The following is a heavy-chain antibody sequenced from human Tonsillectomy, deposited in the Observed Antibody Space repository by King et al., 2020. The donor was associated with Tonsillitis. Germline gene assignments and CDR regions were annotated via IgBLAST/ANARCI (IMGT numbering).Heavy chain of an antibody. D-gene: IGHD3-10*01. V-gene: IGHV1-24*01. CDR2: FNPEDGET. Sequence: QDQLVQSGAEVKKPGASVKVSCKVSGYTLTELSMHWVRQAPGKGLEWMGGFNPEDGETIYAQKFQGRVTMTEDTSTDTAYMELSSLRSEDTAVYYCATGGARAYYYDSGSYYPYNWFDPWGQGTLVTVSS. J-gene: IGHJ5*02. CDR1: GYTLTELS. CDR3: ATGGARAYYYDSGSYYPYNWFDP.